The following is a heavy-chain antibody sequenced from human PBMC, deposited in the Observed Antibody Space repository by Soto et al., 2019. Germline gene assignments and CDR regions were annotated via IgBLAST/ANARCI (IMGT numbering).Heavy chain of an antibody. J-gene: IGHJ6*02. CDR3: TRQTNYDFWSDGMDV. CDR1: GFTFSGSA. V-gene: IGHV3-73*01. CDR2: IRSQANSYAT. D-gene: IGHD3-3*01. Sequence: EVPLVESGGGLVQPGGSLKLSCAASGFTFSGSAMHWVRQASGKGLEWVGRIRSQANSYATAYAASVKGRFTISRDDSKNTAYLQMNSLKTEDTAVYYCTRQTNYDFWSDGMDVGGQGTTVTVSS.